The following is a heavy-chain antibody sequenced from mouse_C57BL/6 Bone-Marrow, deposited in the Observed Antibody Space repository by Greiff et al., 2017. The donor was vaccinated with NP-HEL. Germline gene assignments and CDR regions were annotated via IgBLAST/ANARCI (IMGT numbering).Heavy chain of an antibody. V-gene: IGHV1-39*01. J-gene: IGHJ4*01. D-gene: IGHD1-1*01. CDR1: GYSFTDYN. CDR3: ARLVITTVVAKDYYAMDY. Sequence: VQLQQSGPELVKPGASVKISCKASGYSFTDYNMNWVKQSNGKSLEWIGVINPNYGTTSYNQKFKGKATLTVDQSSSTAYMQLNSLTSEDSAVYYCARLVITTVVAKDYYAMDYWGQGTSVTVSS. CDR2: INPNYGTT.